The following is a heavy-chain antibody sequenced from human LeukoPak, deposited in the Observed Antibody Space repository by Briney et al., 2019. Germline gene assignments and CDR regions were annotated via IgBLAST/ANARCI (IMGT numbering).Heavy chain of an antibody. V-gene: IGHV4-59*01. CDR1: GGSISSYY. CDR2: IYYSGST. CDR3: ARTEQYCSSTSCPIDY. Sequence: PSETLSLTCTVSGGSISSYYWSWIRQPPGKGLEWIGYIYYSGSTNYNPSLKSRVTISVDTSKNQSSLKLSSVTAADTAVYYCARTEQYCSSTSCPIDYWGQGTLVTVSS. J-gene: IGHJ4*02. D-gene: IGHD2-2*01.